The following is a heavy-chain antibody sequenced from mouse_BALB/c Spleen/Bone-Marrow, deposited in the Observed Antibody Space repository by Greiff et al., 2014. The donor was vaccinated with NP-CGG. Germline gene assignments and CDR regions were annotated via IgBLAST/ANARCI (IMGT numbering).Heavy chain of an antibody. V-gene: IGHV1-87*01. J-gene: IGHJ2*01. CDR2: IYPGDGDT. CDR1: GYTFTSYW. Sequence: QVQLKESGAELARPGASVKLSCKASGYTFTSYWMQWVKQRPGQGLEWFGAIYPGDGDTRYTQKFKGRATLTADKSSSTAYMQLSSLASEDSAVYYCARDEHYFDYWGQGTTLTVSS. CDR3: ARDEHYFDY.